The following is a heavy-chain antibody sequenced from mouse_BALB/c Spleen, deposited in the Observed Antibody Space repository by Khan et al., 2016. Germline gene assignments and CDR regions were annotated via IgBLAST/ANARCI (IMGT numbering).Heavy chain of an antibody. V-gene: IGHV4-1*02. J-gene: IGHJ3*01. Sequence: VQLQQSGGGLVQPGGSLKLSCAASGFDFSRYWMSWVRQAPGKGLEWIGEINPDSSTINYTPSLKDKFIISRDNAKNTLSLQMSKVRSEDKALYYCARLHYYGRFAYWGQETLVTVSA. CDR3: ARLHYYGRFAY. CDR2: INPDSSTI. CDR1: GFDFSRYW. D-gene: IGHD1-2*01.